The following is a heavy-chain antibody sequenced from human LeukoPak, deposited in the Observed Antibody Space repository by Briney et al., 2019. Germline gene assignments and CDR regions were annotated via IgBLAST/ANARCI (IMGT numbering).Heavy chain of an antibody. CDR1: GYTFTGYY. V-gene: IGHV1-2*02. J-gene: IGHJ4*02. CDR2: INPNSGGT. Sequence: ASVKVSCKASGYTFTGYYMHWVRQAPGQGLEWMGWINPNSGGTNYAQKFQGRVTMTRDTSISTAYMELSRLRSDDTAVYYCARAEDIVVHAGSDYWGQGTLVTVSS. D-gene: IGHD2-2*01. CDR3: ARAEDIVVHAGSDY.